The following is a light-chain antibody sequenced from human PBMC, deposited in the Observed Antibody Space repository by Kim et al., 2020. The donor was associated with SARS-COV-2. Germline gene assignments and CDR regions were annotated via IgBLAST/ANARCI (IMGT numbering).Light chain of an antibody. CDR2: HVN. CDR3: CSYAGNYKVV. CDR1: SNDLGDYDY. J-gene: IGLJ3*02. Sequence: GQSFTASCTGTSNDLGDYDYVSWYQHHPDKPPKLMIYHVNRRPSMLPDCFSGSKSSNTTSLTISGLQGEDEAYYCCCSYAGNYKVVFGGGTQLTVL. V-gene: IGLV2-11*01.